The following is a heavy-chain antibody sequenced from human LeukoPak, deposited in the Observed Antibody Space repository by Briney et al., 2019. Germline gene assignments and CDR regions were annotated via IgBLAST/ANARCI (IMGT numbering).Heavy chain of an antibody. J-gene: IGHJ4*02. CDR1: GYTFTDYY. Sequence: ASVKVSYKASGYTFTDYYIHWVRQAPGQGLEWMAWINPNSGGTYYAQNFHDRITLTRDTSISTAYMELSRLRSDDTAIYYCARANALYCSSTSCLFDYWGQGTLVTVSS. V-gene: IGHV1-2*02. D-gene: IGHD2-2*01. CDR3: ARANALYCSSTSCLFDY. CDR2: INPNSGGT.